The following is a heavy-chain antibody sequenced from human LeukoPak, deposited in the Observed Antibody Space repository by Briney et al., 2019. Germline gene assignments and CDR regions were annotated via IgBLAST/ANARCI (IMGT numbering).Heavy chain of an antibody. D-gene: IGHD6-19*01. CDR3: AAGYSSGLNY. V-gene: IGHV3-53*01. CDR1: GFTVSSNS. J-gene: IGHJ4*02. Sequence: PGRSLRLSCAASGFTVSSNSMSWVRQAPGTGLEWVSVIYNGGSTYHADSVKGRFTISRDNSKNTMYLQMNSLRAEDTAVYYCAAGYSSGLNYWGQGTLVTVSS. CDR2: IYNGGST.